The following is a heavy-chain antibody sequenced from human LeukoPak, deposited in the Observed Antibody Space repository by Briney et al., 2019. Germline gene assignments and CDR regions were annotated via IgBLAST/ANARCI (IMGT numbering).Heavy chain of an antibody. J-gene: IGHJ6*03. CDR3: ARAQWFGALLSTYMDV. CDR1: GFTFSSYS. D-gene: IGHD3-10*01. V-gene: IGHV3-21*01. CDR2: ISSSSSYI. Sequence: GGSLRLSCAASGFTFSSYSVNWVRQAPGKGLEWVSSISSSSSYIYYADSVKGRFTISRDNAKNSLYLQMNSLRAEDTAVYYCARAQWFGALLSTYMDVWGKGTTVTVSS.